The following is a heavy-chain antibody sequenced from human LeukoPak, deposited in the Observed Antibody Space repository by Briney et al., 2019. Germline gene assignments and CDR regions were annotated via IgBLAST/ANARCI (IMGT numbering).Heavy chain of an antibody. D-gene: IGHD3-22*01. J-gene: IGHJ3*02. CDR3: ASYDSSGIYAFDI. V-gene: IGHV1-8*02. CDR1: GGTFSSYA. Sequence: ASVKVSCKASGGTFSSYATSWVRQATGQGLEWMGWMNPNSGNTGYAQKFQGRVTMTRNTSISTAYMELSSLRSEDTAVYYCASYDSSGIYAFDIWGQGTMVTVSS. CDR2: MNPNSGNT.